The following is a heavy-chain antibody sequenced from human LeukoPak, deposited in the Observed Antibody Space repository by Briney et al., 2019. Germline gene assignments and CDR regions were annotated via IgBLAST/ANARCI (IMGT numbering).Heavy chain of an antibody. V-gene: IGHV4-59*01. CDR2: IYYSGST. Sequence: SETLSLTCTVSGGSISSYYWSWIRQPPGKGLEWIGYIYYSGSTNYNPSLKSRVTISVDTSKNQFSLKLSSVTAADTAVYYCARGENYYDSSGYYFHFDYWGQGTLVTVSS. CDR3: ARGENYYDSSGYYFHFDY. CDR1: GGSISSYY. J-gene: IGHJ4*02. D-gene: IGHD3-22*01.